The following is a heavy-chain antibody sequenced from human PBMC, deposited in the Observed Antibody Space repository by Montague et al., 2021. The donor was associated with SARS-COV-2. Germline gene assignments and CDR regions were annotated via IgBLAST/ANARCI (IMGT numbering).Heavy chain of an antibody. Sequence: SETLSLTCTVSDGSLNNYFWSWIRQSPGKGLEWVGYITDSGSTKYNPSLQSRVTISVDTARNQFSLKLLSVTPADTAFYYCARVDSSGPGEYWGQGIPVSVSS. J-gene: IGHJ4*02. CDR2: ITDSGST. CDR1: DGSLNNYF. V-gene: IGHV4-59*08. D-gene: IGHD3-22*01. CDR3: ARVDSSGPGEY.